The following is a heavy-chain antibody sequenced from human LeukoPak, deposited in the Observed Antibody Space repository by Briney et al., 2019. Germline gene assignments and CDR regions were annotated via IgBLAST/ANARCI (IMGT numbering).Heavy chain of an antibody. Sequence: SQTLSLTCTVSGGSISSGSYYWSWIRQPAGKGLEWIGRIYTSGSTNYNPSLKSRVTISVDTSKNQFSLKLSSVTAADTTVYYCARRAIAAAGKVGDYYYYMDVWGKGTTVTISS. CDR1: GGSISSGSYY. D-gene: IGHD6-13*01. CDR2: IYTSGST. V-gene: IGHV4-61*02. CDR3: ARRAIAAAGKVGDYYYYMDV. J-gene: IGHJ6*03.